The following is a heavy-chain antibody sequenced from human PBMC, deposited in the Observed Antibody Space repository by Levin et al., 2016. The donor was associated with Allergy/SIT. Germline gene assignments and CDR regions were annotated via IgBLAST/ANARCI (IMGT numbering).Heavy chain of an antibody. V-gene: IGHV3-30*03. J-gene: IGHJ4*02. CDR3: ATGYSSAYGD. D-gene: IGHD5-18*01. CDR1: GFTFSSYG. CDR2: ISYDGSNK. Sequence: GESLKISCAASGFTFSSYGMHWVRQAPGKGLEWVAVISYDGSNKYYADSVKGRFTISRDNSKNTLYLQMNSLRAEDTAVYYCATGYSSAYGDWGQGTLVTVSS.